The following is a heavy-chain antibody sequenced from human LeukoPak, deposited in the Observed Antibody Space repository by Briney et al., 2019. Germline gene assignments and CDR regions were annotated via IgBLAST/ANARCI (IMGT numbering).Heavy chain of an antibody. V-gene: IGHV4-31*03. CDR2: IYYSGST. J-gene: IGHJ5*02. Sequence: SQTLSLTCTVSGGSISSGGYYWSWIRQHPGKGLEWIGYIYYSGSTYYNPSLKSRVTISVDTSKNQFSLKLSSVTATDTAVYYCARSYGSGSYNWFDPWGQGTLVTVSS. D-gene: IGHD3-10*01. CDR3: ARSYGSGSYNWFDP. CDR1: GGSISSGGYY.